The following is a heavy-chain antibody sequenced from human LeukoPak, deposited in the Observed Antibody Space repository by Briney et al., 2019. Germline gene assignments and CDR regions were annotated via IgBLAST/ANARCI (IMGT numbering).Heavy chain of an antibody. CDR3: ARGDAIMYEKIDY. V-gene: IGHV1-8*01. CDR1: GYTFTSYD. J-gene: IGHJ4*02. D-gene: IGHD2-8*01. CDR2: TNPNSGNT. Sequence: ASVKVSCKASGYTFTSYDINWVRQATGQGLEWMGWTNPNSGNTGYAQKFQGRVTMTRNTSISTAYMELSSLRSEDTAVYYCARGDAIMYEKIDYWGQGTLVTVSS.